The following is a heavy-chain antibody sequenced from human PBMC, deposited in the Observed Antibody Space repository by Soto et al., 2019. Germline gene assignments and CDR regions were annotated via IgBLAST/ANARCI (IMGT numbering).Heavy chain of an antibody. V-gene: IGHV4-30-4*01. Sequence: SETLSLTCTVSGGSINSGNYFWGWIRQPPGKGLEWIGYIYYSGNTYYNPSLKSRVTISVDTSKNQFSLNLSSVTAADTAVYYCARVLGDDLLTGYSDVDTALGVFDFWGRGTLVTVSS. CDR3: ARVLGDDLLTGYSDVDTALGVFDF. J-gene: IGHJ4*02. CDR2: IYYSGNT. D-gene: IGHD3-9*01. CDR1: GGSINSGNYF.